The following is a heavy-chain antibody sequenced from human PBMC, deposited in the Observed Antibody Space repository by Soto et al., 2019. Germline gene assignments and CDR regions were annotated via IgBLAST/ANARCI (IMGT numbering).Heavy chain of an antibody. CDR1: GGTFSSYA. Sequence: PAKVTCKSSGGTFSSYAIIWVRQAPGQRLEWMGWINAGNGNTKYSQKFQGRVTITRDTSASTAYMELSSLRSEDTAVYYCAGEWFLSYYGMDVWGQGTTVTGFS. V-gene: IGHV1-3*01. CDR2: INAGNGNT. CDR3: AGEWFLSYYGMDV. D-gene: IGHD3-10*01. J-gene: IGHJ6*02.